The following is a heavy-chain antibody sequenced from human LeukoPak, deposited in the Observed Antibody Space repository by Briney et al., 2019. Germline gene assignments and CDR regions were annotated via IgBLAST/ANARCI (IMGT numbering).Heavy chain of an antibody. CDR2: ILFDGSKI. D-gene: IGHD6-13*01. J-gene: IGHJ4*02. CDR1: GFTFSSCD. Sequence: PGGSLRLSCEASGFTFSSCDMHWVRQAPGKGLEWVAFILFDGSKIHYADSGKGRFTISRDNSKNTLYLQINSLRIEDTAVYYCAGPPYRSIWRGLDYWGQGALVTVSA. CDR3: AGPPYRSIWRGLDY. V-gene: IGHV3-30*02.